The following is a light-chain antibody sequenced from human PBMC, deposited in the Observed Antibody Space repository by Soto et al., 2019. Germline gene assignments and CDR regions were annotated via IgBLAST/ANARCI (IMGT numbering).Light chain of an antibody. Sequence: DIQLTQSPSFLSASVGDRVTITCWASQGINSFLAWYQQKPGKAPKLLIYTASTLQTGVPSRFSGTGFGTEFTLTISSLQPEDFATYYCQQLNTYPLTFGGGTKVEIK. V-gene: IGKV1-9*01. J-gene: IGKJ4*02. CDR3: QQLNTYPLT. CDR1: QGINSF. CDR2: TAS.